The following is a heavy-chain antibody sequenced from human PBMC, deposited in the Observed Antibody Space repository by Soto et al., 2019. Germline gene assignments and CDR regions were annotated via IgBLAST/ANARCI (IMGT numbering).Heavy chain of an antibody. V-gene: IGHV3-23*01. CDR3: AKDEYCSGGGCYYWYFDL. CDR1: GFTFSSYA. CDR2: ISGSGGST. D-gene: IGHD2-15*01. J-gene: IGHJ2*01. Sequence: EVQLLESGGGLVQPGGSLRLSCAASGFTFSSYAMSWVRQAPGKGLEWVSAISGSGGSTYYADSVKGRFTISRDNSKNTLYLQMNSLRAEDTAVYYCAKDEYCSGGGCYYWYFDLWGRGTLVTVSS.